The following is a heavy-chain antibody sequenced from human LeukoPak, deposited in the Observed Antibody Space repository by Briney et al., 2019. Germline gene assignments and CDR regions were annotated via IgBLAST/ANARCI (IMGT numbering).Heavy chain of an antibody. V-gene: IGHV4-4*02. CDR2: IYHSGST. J-gene: IGHJ3*02. CDR3: ARVVPAVNDAFDI. CDR1: GGSISSSNW. Sequence: SGTLSLTCAVSGGSISSSNWWSWVRQPPGKGLEWIGEIYHSGSTNYNPSLKSRVTISVDRSKNQFSLKLSSVTAADTAVYYCARVVPAVNDAFDIWGQGTMVTVSS. D-gene: IGHD2-2*01.